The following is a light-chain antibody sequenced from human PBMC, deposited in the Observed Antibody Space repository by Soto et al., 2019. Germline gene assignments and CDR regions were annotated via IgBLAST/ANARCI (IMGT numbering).Light chain of an antibody. CDR2: RNN. V-gene: IGLV1-47*01. J-gene: IGLJ1*01. CDR3: AAWADSLSAYV. Sequence: QSVLTQPPSASGTPGQRVTISCYGSSSNIGSNYVYWYQQLPGTAPKLLIYRNNQRPSGVPDRFSGSKSGTSASLAISGLRSEDEADYYCAAWADSLSAYVFGTGTKLTVL. CDR1: SSNIGSNY.